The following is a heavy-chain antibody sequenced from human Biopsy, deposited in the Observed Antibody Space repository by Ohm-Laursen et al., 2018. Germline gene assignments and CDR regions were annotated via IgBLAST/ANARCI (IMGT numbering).Heavy chain of an antibody. CDR2: INAKTGDT. D-gene: IGHD3-22*01. CDR1: GYTFTGYH. J-gene: IGHJ5*02. V-gene: IGHV1-2*02. Sequence: ASVKVSCKTSGYTFTGYHVHWVRQAPGQGPEWMGWINAKTGDTNYAQKFQGRVTMTRDTSISTAYVDLSSLRSDDTAVYYCTRGGYYYDSLAYYYWFDPWGQGTLVTVSS. CDR3: TRGGYYYDSLAYYYWFDP.